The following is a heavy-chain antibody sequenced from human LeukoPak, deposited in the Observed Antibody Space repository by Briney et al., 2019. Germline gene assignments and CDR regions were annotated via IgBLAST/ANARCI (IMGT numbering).Heavy chain of an antibody. V-gene: IGHV3-48*03. CDR2: ISGSGVTM. Sequence: TGGSLRLSCAASGXTFSSYGMNWVRQAPGRGLEWVSYISGSGVTMYYADSVKGRFTISRDDAKNSLYLQMNSLRAEDTAVYYCAREDIRLDYFDYWGQGTLVAVSS. CDR3: AREDIRLDYFDY. J-gene: IGHJ4*02. CDR1: GXTFSSYG. D-gene: IGHD6-19*01.